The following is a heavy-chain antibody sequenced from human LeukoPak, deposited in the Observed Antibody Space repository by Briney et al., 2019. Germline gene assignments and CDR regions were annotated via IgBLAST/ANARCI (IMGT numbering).Heavy chain of an antibody. CDR3: ARGLGGYYDSSGYYYSLYY. Sequence: PSETLSLTCAVYGGSFSGYYWSWIRQPPGKGLEWIGEINDSGSTNYNPSLKSRVTISVDTSKNQFSLKLSSVTAADTAVYYCARGLGGYYDSSGYYYSLYYWGQGTLVTVSS. V-gene: IGHV4-34*01. CDR1: GGSFSGYY. CDR2: INDSGST. J-gene: IGHJ4*02. D-gene: IGHD3-22*01.